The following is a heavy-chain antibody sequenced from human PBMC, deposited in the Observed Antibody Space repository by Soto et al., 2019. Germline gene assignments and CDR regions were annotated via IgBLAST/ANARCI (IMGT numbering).Heavy chain of an antibody. CDR2: IYHSGST. CDR3: AREAADNWFDP. J-gene: IGHJ5*02. Sequence: SEALALTLGGSCYSIRRGYYGGGIRQPPGKGLEWIGSIYHSGSTYSNPSLKSRVTISVATSKNQFSLKLSSVTAADTAVYYCAREAADNWFDPWGQGTLVTVSS. D-gene: IGHD6-13*01. V-gene: IGHV4-38-2*02. CDR1: CYSIRRGYY.